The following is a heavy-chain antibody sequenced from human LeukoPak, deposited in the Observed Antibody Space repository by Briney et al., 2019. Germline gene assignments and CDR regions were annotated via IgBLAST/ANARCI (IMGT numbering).Heavy chain of an antibody. CDR2: MSGSGGST. J-gene: IGHJ4*02. D-gene: IGHD3-22*01. Sequence: GGSLRLSCAASGFTFSSYAMSWVRQAPGKGLEWDSGMSGSGGSTYYADSVKGRFTISRDNSKNTLYLQMNSLRAEDTALYYCXXXXXXXXXXSGYYYGDHWGQGTLVTVSS. CDR1: GFTFSSYA. CDR3: XXXXXXXXXXSGYYYGDH. V-gene: IGHV3-23*01.